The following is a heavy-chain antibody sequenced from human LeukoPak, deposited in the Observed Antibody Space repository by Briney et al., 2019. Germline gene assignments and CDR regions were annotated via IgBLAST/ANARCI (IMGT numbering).Heavy chain of an antibody. Sequence: NPGGSLRLSCAASGFTFSSYSMNWVRQAPGKGLEWVSSISSSSSYIYYADSVKGRFTISRDKAKNSLYLQMNSLRADDTAVYYCARNLGWQQFDYWGQGTLVTVSS. J-gene: IGHJ4*02. CDR2: ISSSSSYI. D-gene: IGHD4-23*01. V-gene: IGHV3-21*04. CDR3: ARNLGWQQFDY. CDR1: GFTFSSYS.